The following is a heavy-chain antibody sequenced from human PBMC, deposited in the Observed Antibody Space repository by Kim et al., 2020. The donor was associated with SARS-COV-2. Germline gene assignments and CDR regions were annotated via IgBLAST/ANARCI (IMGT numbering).Heavy chain of an antibody. J-gene: IGHJ5*02. CDR2: ISSSSSYI. V-gene: IGHV3-21*01. Sequence: GGSLRHSCAASGFTFSSYSMNWVRQAPGKGLEWVSSISSSSSYIYYADSVKGRFTISRDNAKNSLYLQMNSLRAEDTAVYYCARDPAYYYGSGSYPNWFDPWGQGTLVTVSS. CDR1: GFTFSSYS. D-gene: IGHD3-10*01. CDR3: ARDPAYYYGSGSYPNWFDP.